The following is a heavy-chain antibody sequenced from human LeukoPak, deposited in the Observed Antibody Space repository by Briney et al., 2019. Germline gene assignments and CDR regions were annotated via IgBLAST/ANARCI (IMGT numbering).Heavy chain of an antibody. CDR2: INSDGSFT. D-gene: IGHD3-10*01. Sequence: GGSLRLSCAASGFTFSSYWMHWVRQAPGKGLVWVSRINSDGSFTNYADSVKGRFTVSRDNSENTLYLQMNSLRAEDTAVYYCAKGPYGLGIYYGMYVWGQGTTVTV. CDR1: GFTFSSYW. J-gene: IGHJ6*02. CDR3: AKGPYGLGIYYGMYV. V-gene: IGHV3-74*01.